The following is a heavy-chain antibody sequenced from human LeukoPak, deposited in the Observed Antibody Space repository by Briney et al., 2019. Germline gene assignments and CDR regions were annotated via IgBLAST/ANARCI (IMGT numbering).Heavy chain of an antibody. J-gene: IGHJ3*02. D-gene: IGHD1-26*01. CDR1: GFTFSSYA. CDR3: AREARPPDAFDI. CDR2: ISYDGSNK. V-gene: IGHV3-30-3*01. Sequence: PGGSLRLSCAASGFTFSSYAMHWVRQAPGKGLEWVAVISYDGSNKYYADSVKGRFTISRDNSKNTLYLQMNSLGAEDTAVYYCAREARPPDAFDIWGQGTMVTVSS.